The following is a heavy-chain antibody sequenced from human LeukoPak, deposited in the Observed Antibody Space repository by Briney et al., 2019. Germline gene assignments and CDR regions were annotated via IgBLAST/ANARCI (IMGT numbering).Heavy chain of an antibody. J-gene: IGHJ3*02. CDR3: ARDMDKIIAAAGTSAFDI. D-gene: IGHD6-13*01. CDR2: ISAYNGDT. Sequence: ASVTVSCKASGYTFTSHGISWARQAPGQGLEWMGWISAYNGDTKYAQNLQGRVTLTTNTLTTTAYLELRSLTSDDTAVYYCARDMDKIIAAAGTSAFDIWGQGTMVTVSS. V-gene: IGHV1-18*01. CDR1: GYTFTSHG.